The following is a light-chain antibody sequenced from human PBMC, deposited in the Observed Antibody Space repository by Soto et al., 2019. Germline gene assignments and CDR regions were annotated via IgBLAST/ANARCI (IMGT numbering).Light chain of an antibody. CDR1: GSNIGAGYD. CDR2: GDS. Sequence: QLVLTQPPSVSGAPGQRFTISCTGSGSNIGAGYDVHWYQHRPGTAPKLLVFGDSHRPSGVPDRFSGSKSGTSASLAITGLQAEDEGDYYCQSYDSTLDARYVFGTGTKLTVL. J-gene: IGLJ1*01. V-gene: IGLV1-40*01. CDR3: QSYDSTLDARYV.